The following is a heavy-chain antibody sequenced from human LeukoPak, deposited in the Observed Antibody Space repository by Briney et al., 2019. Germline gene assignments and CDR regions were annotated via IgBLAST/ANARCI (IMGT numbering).Heavy chain of an antibody. V-gene: IGHV3-23*01. D-gene: IGHD4-17*01. J-gene: IGHJ4*02. CDR1: GFTFSSYA. CDR2: ISGSGGST. Sequence: PGGSLRLSCAASGFTFSSYAMSWVRQAPGKGLEWVSAISGSGGSTYYADSVKGRFTISRDNSKNTLYLQMNSLRAEDTAVYCCAKDREVSMTTVTTGYWGQGTLVTVSS. CDR3: AKDREVSMTTVTTGY.